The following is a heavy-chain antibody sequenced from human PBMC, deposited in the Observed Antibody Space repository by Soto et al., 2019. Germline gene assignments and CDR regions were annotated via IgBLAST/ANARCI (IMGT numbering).Heavy chain of an antibody. D-gene: IGHD3-22*01. CDR2: INPKSGGT. Sequence: ASVKVSCKTSGYTFSAYYMHWVRQAPGQGLEWMGWINPKSGGTLYAQKFQGRVTMTRDTSVSTAYMELSRLRSDDTAVYYCARGGTFAYDTSGYSVYWGQGTLVTVSS. J-gene: IGHJ4*02. CDR1: GYTFSAYY. CDR3: ARGGTFAYDTSGYSVY. V-gene: IGHV1-2*02.